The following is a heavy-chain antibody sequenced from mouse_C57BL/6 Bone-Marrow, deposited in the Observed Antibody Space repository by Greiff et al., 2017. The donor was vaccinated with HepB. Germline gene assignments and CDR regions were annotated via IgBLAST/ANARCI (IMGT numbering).Heavy chain of an antibody. J-gene: IGHJ2*01. CDR1: GYAFTNYL. CDR2: INPGSGGT. CDR3: GRGHSSGYFDY. V-gene: IGHV1-54*01. Sequence: VKLQESGAELVRPGTSVKVSCKASGYAFTNYLIEWVKQRPGQGLEWIGVINPGSGGTNYNQKFMGKATFSVERSSSTVYMVLNSLTSEDPAVYYCGRGHSSGYFDYWGQGTTLTVSS. D-gene: IGHD3-1*01.